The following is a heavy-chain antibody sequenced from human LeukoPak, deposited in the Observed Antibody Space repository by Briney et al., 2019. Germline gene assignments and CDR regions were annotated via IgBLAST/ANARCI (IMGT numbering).Heavy chain of an antibody. CDR2: ISDDGNNK. D-gene: IGHD5-24*01. V-gene: IGHV3-30*18. Sequence: GGSLRLSCAASGFTFSSYGMHWVRQAPGKGLEWVAVISDDGNNKYYVDSVKGRFTISRDNTKNTLYLQMNSLRAEDTAVYYCAKDKGLFVEGYKYYYYGMDVWGQGTTVTVSS. CDR3: AKDKGLFVEGYKYYYYGMDV. CDR1: GFTFSSYG. J-gene: IGHJ6*02.